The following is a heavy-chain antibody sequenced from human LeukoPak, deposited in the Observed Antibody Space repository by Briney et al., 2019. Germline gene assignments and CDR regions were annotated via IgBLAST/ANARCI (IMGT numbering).Heavy chain of an antibody. CDR2: IYYSGST. V-gene: IGHV4-59*08. D-gene: IGHD3-22*01. CDR3: ARLATYYYDSSADAFDI. Sequence: SETLSLTCTVSGGSISSYYWSWIRQPPGKGLEWIGYIYYSGSTNYNPSLKSRVTISVDTSKNQFSLKLSSVTAADTAVYYCARLATYYYDSSADAFDIWGQGTMVTISS. CDR1: GGSISSYY. J-gene: IGHJ3*02.